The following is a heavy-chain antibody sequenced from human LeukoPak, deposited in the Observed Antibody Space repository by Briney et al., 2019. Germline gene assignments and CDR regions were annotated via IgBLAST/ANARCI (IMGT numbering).Heavy chain of an antibody. D-gene: IGHD5-24*01. CDR1: GDSVSSNSAA. CDR3: ARDSRWLRPRGSYGMDV. J-gene: IGHJ6*02. CDR2: TYYRSKWYN. V-gene: IGHV6-1*01. Sequence: SQTLSLTCAISGDSVSSNSAAWNWIRQSPSRGLEWLGRTYYRSKWYNDYAVSVKSRITINPDTSKNQFSLQLNSVTPEDTAVYYCARDSRWLRPRGSYGMDVWGQGTTVTVSS.